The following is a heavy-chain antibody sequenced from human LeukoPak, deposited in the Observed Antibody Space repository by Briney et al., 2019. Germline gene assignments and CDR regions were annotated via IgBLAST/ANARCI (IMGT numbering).Heavy chain of an antibody. Sequence: GGSLRLSCAASGFTFSSYSMNWVRQAPGKGLEWVSSISSSSSYIYYADSVKGRFTISRDNAKNSLYLQMNSLRAEDTAVYYCARDPLTGYSYGLADYWGQGTLVTVSS. J-gene: IGHJ4*02. CDR1: GFTFSSYS. CDR2: ISSSSSYI. CDR3: ARDPLTGYSYGLADY. V-gene: IGHV3-21*01. D-gene: IGHD5-18*01.